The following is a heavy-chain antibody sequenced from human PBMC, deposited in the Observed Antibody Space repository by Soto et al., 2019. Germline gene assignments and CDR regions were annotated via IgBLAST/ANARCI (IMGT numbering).Heavy chain of an antibody. V-gene: IGHV3-30-3*01. Sequence: QVQLVESGGGVVQPGRSLRLSCAASGFTFSSYAMHWVRQAPGKGLEWVAVISYDGSNEYYADSVKGRFTISRDNSKNTLYLQMNSLRAEDTAVYYCARANRGWGTVPVEFDYWGQGTLVTVSS. CDR3: ARANRGWGTVPVEFDY. CDR2: ISYDGSNE. CDR1: GFTFSSYA. J-gene: IGHJ4*02. D-gene: IGHD7-27*01.